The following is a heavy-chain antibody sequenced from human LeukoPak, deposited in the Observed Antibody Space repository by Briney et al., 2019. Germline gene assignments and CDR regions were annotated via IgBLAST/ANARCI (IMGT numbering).Heavy chain of an antibody. CDR2: INSDGSST. Sequence: PGGSLRLSCAASGFTFSSYWMHWVRQAPGKGLVWVSRINSDGSSTSYADSVKGRFTISRDNAKKSLYLQMNSLRDEDTAVYYCASTDYYDSSGYYREYYFNYWGQGTLVTVSS. V-gene: IGHV3-74*01. J-gene: IGHJ4*02. CDR1: GFTFSSYW. D-gene: IGHD3-22*01. CDR3: ASTDYYDSSGYYREYYFNY.